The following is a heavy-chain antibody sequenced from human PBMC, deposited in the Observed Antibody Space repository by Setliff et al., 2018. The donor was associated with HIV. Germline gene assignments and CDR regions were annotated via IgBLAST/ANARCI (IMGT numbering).Heavy chain of an antibody. V-gene: IGHV4-61*09. CDR3: ARDLWYYYDSSGYLGFDI. CDR2: IYTSGST. J-gene: IGHJ3*02. CDR1: GGSISSGSYY. D-gene: IGHD3-22*01. Sequence: KPSETLSLTCTVSGGSISSGSYYWSWIRQPAGKGLEWIGHIYTSGSTNYNPSLKSRVTISVDTSKNQFSLKLSSVTAADTAVCYCARDLWYYYDSSGYLGFDIWGQGTMVTVSS.